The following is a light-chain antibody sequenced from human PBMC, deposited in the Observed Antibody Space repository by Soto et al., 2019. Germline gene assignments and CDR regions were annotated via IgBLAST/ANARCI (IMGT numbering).Light chain of an antibody. Sequence: EIVLTQSPGTLSLSPGERVTLSCRASQSVYNNYLAWYQQRPGQAPRTLIYGASSRATGIPDRFSGSGSGTDFPLSISGLAPEDAAVYYCQQYGNSLTFGGGTKVEIK. J-gene: IGKJ4*01. CDR3: QQYGNSLT. CDR2: GAS. CDR1: QSVYNNY. V-gene: IGKV3-20*01.